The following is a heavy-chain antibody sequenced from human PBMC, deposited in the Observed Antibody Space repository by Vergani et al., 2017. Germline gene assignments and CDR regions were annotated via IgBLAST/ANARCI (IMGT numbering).Heavy chain of an antibody. D-gene: IGHD2-2*01. CDR1: GGSISSYY. J-gene: IGHJ3*02. CDR2: SYYSVST. CDR3: ARANPVVRTAMASGSDGFDI. Sequence: QVQLQESGPGLVKPSETLSLTCTVSGGSISSYYWSWIRQPPGKGLEWIGYSYYSVSTNYNPSLKSRVTISVDTSKNQFSLKLSSVTGADTAVYYCARANPVVRTAMASGSDGFDIWGQGTMVTVSS. V-gene: IGHV4-59*01.